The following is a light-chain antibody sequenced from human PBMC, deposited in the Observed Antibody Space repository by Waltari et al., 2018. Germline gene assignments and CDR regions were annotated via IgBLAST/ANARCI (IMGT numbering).Light chain of an antibody. V-gene: IGKV1-5*03. CDR1: QSTTTW. CDR2: RAS. J-gene: IGKJ2*01. Sequence: DIPMTQSPSALSASVGDRVTITCRASQSTTTWLAWYQQKPGKAPNLLIYRASTLKSGVPSRFSASGSGTEFTLTISGLQPDDFATYYCQQSYRYPATFGQGTKLEI. CDR3: QQSYRYPAT.